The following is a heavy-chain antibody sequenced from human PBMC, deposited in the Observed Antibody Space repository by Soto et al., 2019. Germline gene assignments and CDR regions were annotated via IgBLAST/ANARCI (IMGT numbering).Heavy chain of an antibody. CDR3: AKDNSPYFWSGYYRGGYLDY. CDR1: GFTFSSYA. CDR2: ISGSGGST. D-gene: IGHD3-3*01. Sequence: GGSLRLSCAASGFTFSSYAMSWVRQAPGKGLEWVSAISGSGGSTYYADSVKGRFTISRDNSKNTLYLQMNSLRAEDTAVYYCAKDNSPYFWSGYYRGGYLDYWGQGTLVTVSS. V-gene: IGHV3-23*01. J-gene: IGHJ4*02.